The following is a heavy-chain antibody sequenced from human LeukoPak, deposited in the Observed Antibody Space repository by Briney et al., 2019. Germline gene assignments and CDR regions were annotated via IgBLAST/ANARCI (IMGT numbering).Heavy chain of an antibody. CDR3: ARGRRGRFGDLPFDY. D-gene: IGHD3-10*01. Sequence: ASETLSLTCAVYGGSFSGYYWSWIRQPPGKGLEWIGEINHSGSTNYNPSLKSRVTISVDTSKNQFSLKLSSVTAADTAVYYCARGRRGRFGDLPFDYWGQGTLVTVSS. J-gene: IGHJ4*02. V-gene: IGHV4-34*01. CDR2: INHSGST. CDR1: GGSFSGYY.